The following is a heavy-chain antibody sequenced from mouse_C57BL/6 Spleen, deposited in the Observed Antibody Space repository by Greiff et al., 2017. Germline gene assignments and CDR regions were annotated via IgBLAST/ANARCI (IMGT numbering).Heavy chain of an antibody. CDR1: GYTFTSYW. V-gene: IGHV1-55*01. CDR3: ARSHTVVAPYFDV. CDR2: IYPGSGST. J-gene: IGHJ1*03. D-gene: IGHD1-1*01. Sequence: QVQLQQPGAELVKPGASVKMSCKASGYTFTSYWITWVKQRPGQGLEWIGDIYPGSGSTNYNEKFKGKATLTVDTSSSTASMQLSSLTSEDSAVYYCARSHTVVAPYFDVWGTGTTVTVSS.